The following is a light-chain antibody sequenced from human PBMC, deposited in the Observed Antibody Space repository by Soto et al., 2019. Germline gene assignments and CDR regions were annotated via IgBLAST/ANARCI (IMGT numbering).Light chain of an antibody. V-gene: IGKV3-15*01. J-gene: IGKJ1*01. CDR1: QSVSTN. CDR2: GAS. CDR3: QQSHSSPRT. Sequence: EIVMTQSPATLSVSPGESATLSCRASQSVSTNVAWFQQRPGQPPRLLIYGASGRATGIPARFRGSGSGTEFTLTIGSLQSEDFGIYYCQQSHSSPRTFGQGTTV.